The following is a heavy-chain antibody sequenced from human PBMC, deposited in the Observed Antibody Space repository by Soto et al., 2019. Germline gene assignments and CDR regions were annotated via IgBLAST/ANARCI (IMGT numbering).Heavy chain of an antibody. D-gene: IGHD2-2*01. Sequence: QVQLVESGGGVVQPGRSLRLSCAASGFTFSSYGMHWVRQAPGKGLELVAVISYDGSNKYYADSVKGRFTISRDNSKNTLYLQMNSLRAEDTAVYYCAKVRVPAAIKGGGFDPWGQGTLVTVSS. CDR1: GFTFSSYG. J-gene: IGHJ5*02. CDR2: ISYDGSNK. V-gene: IGHV3-30*18. CDR3: AKVRVPAAIKGGGFDP.